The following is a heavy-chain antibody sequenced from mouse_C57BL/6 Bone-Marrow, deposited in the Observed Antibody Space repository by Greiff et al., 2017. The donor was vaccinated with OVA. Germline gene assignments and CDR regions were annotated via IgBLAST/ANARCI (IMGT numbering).Heavy chain of an antibody. J-gene: IGHJ2*01. D-gene: IGHD2-1*01. CDR1: GFSLTSYG. Sequence: VKLVESGPGLVQPSQSLSITCTVSGFSLTSYGVHWVRQSPGKGLEWLGVIWSGGSTDYNAAFLSRLSISKDNSKSQVFFKMNSLQADDTAIYYCARKGKRGYFDYWGQGTTLTVSS. CDR3: ARKGKRGYFDY. CDR2: IWSGGST. V-gene: IGHV2-2*01.